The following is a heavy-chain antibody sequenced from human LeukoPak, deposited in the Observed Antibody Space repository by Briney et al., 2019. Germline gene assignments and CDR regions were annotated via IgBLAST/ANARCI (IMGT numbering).Heavy chain of an antibody. Sequence: SETLSLTCSVSGDSISTSNWGWIRQPAGKGLEWIGLIYTRGATFYSPSLKSRVTISVDTSKNQFSLKLRSVTAADTAVYYCARERGDTFVRDWGQGTLVTVSS. CDR3: ARERGDTFVRD. J-gene: IGHJ4*02. CDR2: IYTRGAT. CDR1: GDSISTSN. D-gene: IGHD1-26*01. V-gene: IGHV4-4*07.